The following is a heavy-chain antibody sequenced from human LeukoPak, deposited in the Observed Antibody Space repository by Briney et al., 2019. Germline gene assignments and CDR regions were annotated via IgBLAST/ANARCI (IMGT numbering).Heavy chain of an antibody. CDR2: INPSGDST. V-gene: IGHV1-46*01. CDR3: ARDQRSLDD. CDR1: GYTFTTSY. J-gene: IGHJ4*02. Sequence: AASVKVSCKASGYTFTTSYTHWVRQAPGQGLEWMGIINPSGDSTRYAQKFQGRVTMTRDTSTSTVYMELSSLKSEDTAVYYCARDQRSLDDWGQGTLVTVSS.